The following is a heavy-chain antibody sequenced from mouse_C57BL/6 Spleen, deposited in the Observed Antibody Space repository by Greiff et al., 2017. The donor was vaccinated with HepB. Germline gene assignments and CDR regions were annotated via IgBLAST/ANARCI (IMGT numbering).Heavy chain of an antibody. Sequence: QVQLKQPGAELVRPGSSVKLSCKASGYTFTSYWMHWVKQSPIQGLEWIGNIDPSDSETHYNQKFKDKATLTVDKSSNTAYMQLSSLTSEDSAVYYCARGDGSSPFAYWGQGTLVTVSA. CDR1: GYTFTSYW. CDR3: ARGDGSSPFAY. J-gene: IGHJ3*01. CDR2: IDPSDSET. V-gene: IGHV1-52*01. D-gene: IGHD1-1*01.